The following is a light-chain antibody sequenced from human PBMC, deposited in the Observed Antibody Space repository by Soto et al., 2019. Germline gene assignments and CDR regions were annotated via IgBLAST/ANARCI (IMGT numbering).Light chain of an antibody. CDR1: QSVFYSSNNKNY. CDR3: QQYYSIPYT. CDR2: WAS. J-gene: IGKJ2*01. Sequence: DIVMTQSPDSLAVSLGERATINCKSSQSVFYSSNNKNYLAWYQQKPGQPPKLLIYWASTRESGVPDRFSGSGSGADCTLTIRSLRAEDVAVYYCQQYYSIPYTFGQGTKLEIK. V-gene: IGKV4-1*01.